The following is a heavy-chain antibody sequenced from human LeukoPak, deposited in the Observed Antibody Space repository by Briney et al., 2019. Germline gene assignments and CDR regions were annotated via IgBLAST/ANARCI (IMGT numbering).Heavy chain of an antibody. CDR2: ISSSSSYI. CDR3: ARRSNSWTDSWYFAL. D-gene: IGHD1-1*01. CDR1: GFTFSSYS. Sequence: GGSLRLSCAASGFTFSSYSMNWVRQAPGKGLEWVSSISSSSSYIYYADSVKGRFTISRDNAKNSLYLQMNSLKTEDTAVYYCARRSNSWTDSWYFALWGRGTLVTVSS. J-gene: IGHJ2*01. V-gene: IGHV3-21*04.